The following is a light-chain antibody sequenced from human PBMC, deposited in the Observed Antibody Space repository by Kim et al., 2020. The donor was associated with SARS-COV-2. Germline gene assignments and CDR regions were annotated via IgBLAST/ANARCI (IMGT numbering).Light chain of an antibody. V-gene: IGKV3-20*01. CDR2: GAS. CDR3: QQYGSSPLT. CDR1: QSVSSSY. J-gene: IGKJ4*01. Sequence: LSPGEIATLYCRASQSVSSSYLAWYQQKPGQAPRLLIYGASSRATGIPDRFSGSGSGTDFTLTISRLEPEDFAVYYCQQYGSSPLTFGGGTKVEI.